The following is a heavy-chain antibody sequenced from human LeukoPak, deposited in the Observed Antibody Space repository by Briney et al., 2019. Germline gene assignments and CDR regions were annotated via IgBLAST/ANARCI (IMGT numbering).Heavy chain of an antibody. V-gene: IGHV4-34*01. D-gene: IGHD3-10*01. CDR1: GGSFSGYY. J-gene: IGHJ6*02. CDR3: ARTGRFFVRGTYYYYYGMDV. CDR2: INHSGST. Sequence: PSETLSLTCAVYGGSFSGYYWSWIRQPPGKGLEWIGEINHSGSTNYNPSLKSRVTISVDTSKNQFSLKLSSVTAADTAVYCCARTGRFFVRGTYYYYYGMDVWGQGTTVTVSS.